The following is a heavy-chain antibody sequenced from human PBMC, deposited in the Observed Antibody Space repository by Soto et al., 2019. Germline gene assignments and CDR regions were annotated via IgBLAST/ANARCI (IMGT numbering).Heavy chain of an antibody. V-gene: IGHV3-21*01. CDR1: GFTFSSYS. CDR3: ARGVAVAPWDY. J-gene: IGHJ4*02. Sequence: GGSLRLSCAASGFTFSSYSMNWVRQAPGKGLEGVPSISSSSSYIYYADSVKGRFTISRDNAKNSLYLQMNSLRAEDTAVYYCARGVAVAPWDYWGQGTLVTVSA. CDR2: ISSSSSYI. D-gene: IGHD6-19*01.